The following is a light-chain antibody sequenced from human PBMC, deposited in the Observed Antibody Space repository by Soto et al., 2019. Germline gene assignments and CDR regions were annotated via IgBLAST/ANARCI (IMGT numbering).Light chain of an antibody. CDR2: AAS. J-gene: IGKJ5*01. Sequence: AIQMTQSPSSLSASVGDRVTITCRASQAIGNDLGWYQQRPGKVPKLLIYAASALHSGVPSRFSGSGSGTDFTLTISSLQPEDFATYYCQHYDSYPITFGQGTRLEIK. CDR3: QHYDSYPIT. CDR1: QAIGND. V-gene: IGKV1-6*01.